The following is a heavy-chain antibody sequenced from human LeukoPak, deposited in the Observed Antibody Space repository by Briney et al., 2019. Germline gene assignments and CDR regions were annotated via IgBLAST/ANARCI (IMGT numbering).Heavy chain of an antibody. J-gene: IGHJ3*02. Sequence: GGSLRLSCAASGFTFSSYTMKWVRQVPGKGLEWVSSISSRSSYIYYADSVKGRFTISRDNAESSLYLQMNSLRAEDTAVYYCARNTWFGEGIDAFDIWGQGTMVTVSS. CDR3: ARNTWFGEGIDAFDI. V-gene: IGHV3-21*01. D-gene: IGHD3-10*01. CDR2: ISSRSSYI. CDR1: GFTFSSYT.